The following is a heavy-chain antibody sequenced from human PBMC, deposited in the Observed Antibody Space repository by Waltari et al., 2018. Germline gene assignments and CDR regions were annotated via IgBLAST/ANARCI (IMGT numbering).Heavy chain of an antibody. CDR1: GYSVTSYW. CDR3: ARHGRGYSSSLDY. CDR2: IDPTDSYS. D-gene: IGHD6-13*01. Sequence: EVQLVQSGAEVKKPGESLRISCQGSGYSVTSYWISWVHQMPGKGLEWMGRIDPTDSYSNYSPSFQGHVTISADKSITTAYLQWSSLKASDTAMYYCARHGRGYSSSLDYWGQGTLVTVSS. V-gene: IGHV5-10-1*03. J-gene: IGHJ4*02.